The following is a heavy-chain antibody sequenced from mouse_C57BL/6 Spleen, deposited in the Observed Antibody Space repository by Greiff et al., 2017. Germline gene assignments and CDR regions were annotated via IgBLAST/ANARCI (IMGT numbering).Heavy chain of an antibody. Sequence: QVQLQQSGAELMKPGASVKLSCKATGYTFTGYWIEWVKQRPGHGLEWIGEILPGSGSTNYNEKFKGKATFTADTSSNTAYMQLSSLTTEDSAIYYCASSGFYYGNDEGAMDYWGQGTSVTVSS. D-gene: IGHD2-2*01. V-gene: IGHV1-9*01. CDR2: ILPGSGST. CDR3: ASSGFYYGNDEGAMDY. J-gene: IGHJ4*01. CDR1: GYTFTGYW.